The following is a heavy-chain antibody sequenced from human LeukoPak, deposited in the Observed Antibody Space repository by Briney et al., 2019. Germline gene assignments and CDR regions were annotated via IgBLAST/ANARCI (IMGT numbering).Heavy chain of an antibody. D-gene: IGHD4-17*01. V-gene: IGHV3-9*01. CDR2: ISWDSGII. CDR3: VKDQTTVSLSGWFDP. CDR1: GFIFDDYA. J-gene: IGHJ5*02. Sequence: PGSSVRLSCAASGFIFDDYAMHWVRQAPGKGLEWVSGISWDSGIIGYADSVKGRFTIGRDNAKNSLYLQMDSLRPEDTALYYCVKDQTTVSLSGWFDPWGQGTLVTVSS.